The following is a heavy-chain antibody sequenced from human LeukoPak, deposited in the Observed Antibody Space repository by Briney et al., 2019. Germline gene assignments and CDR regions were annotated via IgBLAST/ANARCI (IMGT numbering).Heavy chain of an antibody. J-gene: IGHJ5*02. CDR2: IYHSGST. D-gene: IGHD3-10*01. CDR3: ARGLRGSGTYDWFDP. CDR1: GGSISSSY. Sequence: SETLSLTCTVSGGSISSSYWSWIRPPPGKGLEWLGYIYHSGSTNYNPSLKRRVTISVDTSKNQFSLKLSSVTAADTAVYYCARGLRGSGTYDWFDPWGQGTLVTVSS. V-gene: IGHV4-59*01.